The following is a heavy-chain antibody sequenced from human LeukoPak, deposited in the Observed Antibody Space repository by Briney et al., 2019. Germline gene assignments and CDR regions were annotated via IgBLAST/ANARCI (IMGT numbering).Heavy chain of an antibody. J-gene: IGHJ5*02. V-gene: IGHV4-31*03. CDR3: ARGPCSGGSCYSVNWFDP. Sequence: SETLSLTCTVSGGSISSGGYYWSWIRQYPGKGLEWFGYIYYSGSTYYNPSLKSRVTISVDTSKNQFSLKLSSVTAADTAVYYCARGPCSGGSCYSVNWFDPWGQGTLVTVSS. CDR1: GGSISSGGYY. D-gene: IGHD2-15*01. CDR2: IYYSGST.